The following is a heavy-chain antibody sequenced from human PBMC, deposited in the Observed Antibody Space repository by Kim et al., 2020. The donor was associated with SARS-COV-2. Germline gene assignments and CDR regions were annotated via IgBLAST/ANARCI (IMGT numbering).Heavy chain of an antibody. D-gene: IGHD3-3*01. Sequence: ASVKVSCKASGYTFTSYAMNWVRQAPGQGLEWMGWINTNTGNPTYAQGFPGRFVFSLDTSVSTAYLQISSLKAEDTAVYYCARADVTTIFGVVIIPVYDFDYWGQGTLVTVSS. CDR3: ARADVTTIFGVVIIPVYDFDY. J-gene: IGHJ4*02. CDR1: GYTFTSYA. V-gene: IGHV7-4-1*02. CDR2: INTNTGNP.